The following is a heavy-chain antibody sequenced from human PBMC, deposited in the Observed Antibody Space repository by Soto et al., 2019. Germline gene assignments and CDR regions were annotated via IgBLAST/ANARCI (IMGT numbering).Heavy chain of an antibody. CDR1: GGSFSGYY. CDR2: INHSGST. Sequence: QVQLQQWGAGLLKPSETLSLTCAVYGGSFSGYYWSWIRQPPGKGLEWIGQINHSGSTNYNPSLKSRVTISVDTAKNQFSLKLSSVTAADTAVYYCARGGGYSYGLDSWGQGTLVTVSS. J-gene: IGHJ4*02. CDR3: ARGGGYSYGLDS. D-gene: IGHD5-18*01. V-gene: IGHV4-34*01.